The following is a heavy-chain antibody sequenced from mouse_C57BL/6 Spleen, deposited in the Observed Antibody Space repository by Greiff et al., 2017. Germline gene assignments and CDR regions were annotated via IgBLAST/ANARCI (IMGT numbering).Heavy chain of an antibody. CDR3: TTWGYYGNYVFDY. CDR2: IDPEDGDT. D-gene: IGHD2-1*01. V-gene: IGHV14-1*01. J-gene: IGHJ2*01. CDR1: GFNIKDYY. Sequence: EVQLQPSGAELVRPGASVKLSCTASGFNIKDYYMHWVKQRPEQGLEWIGSIDPEDGDTEYAPKFQGKATMTADTSSNTAYLQLSSLTSEDTAVYYCTTWGYYGNYVFDYWGQGTTLTVSS.